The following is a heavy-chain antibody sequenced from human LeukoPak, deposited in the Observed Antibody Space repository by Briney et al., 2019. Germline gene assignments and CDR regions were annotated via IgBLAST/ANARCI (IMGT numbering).Heavy chain of an antibody. CDR1: GFSFSTYA. J-gene: IGHJ4*02. CDR3: AKDSPMITFGGVIVSFDY. CDR2: ISGGGDST. Sequence: GGSLRLSCAASGFSFSTYAMSWVRQAPGKGLECVSAISGGGDSTYYADSVKGRFTISRDNSKNTLYLQMNSLRAEDTAVYCCAKDSPMITFGGVIVSFDYWGQGTLVTVSS. D-gene: IGHD3-16*02. V-gene: IGHV3-23*01.